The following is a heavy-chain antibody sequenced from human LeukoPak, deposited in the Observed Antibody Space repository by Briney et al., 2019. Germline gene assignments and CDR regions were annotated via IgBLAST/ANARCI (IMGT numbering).Heavy chain of an antibody. CDR3: ARSLRLGDPGYIDY. J-gene: IGHJ4*02. D-gene: IGHD3-16*01. CDR2: IYPGDSDT. Sequence: GASLKISCKGSGYSFSSYWIGWVRQMPGKGLEWMGTIYPGDSDTRYSPSFQGQVTISANKSISTAYLQWSSLKASDTAMYYCARSLRLGDPGYIDYWGQGTLVTVSS. V-gene: IGHV5-51*01. CDR1: GYSFSSYW.